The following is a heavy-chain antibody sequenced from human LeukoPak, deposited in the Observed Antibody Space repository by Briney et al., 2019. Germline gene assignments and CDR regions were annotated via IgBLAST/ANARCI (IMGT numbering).Heavy chain of an antibody. D-gene: IGHD3-22*01. J-gene: IGHJ4*02. CDR1: GGSISSSNW. V-gene: IGHV4-4*02. Sequence: SGTLSLTCAVSGGSISSSNWWSWVRQPPGKGLEWIGSIYYSGSTYYNPSLKSRVTISVDTSKNQFSLKLSSVTAADTAVYYCAREEGDDSSGYYYFDYWGQGTLVTVSS. CDR3: AREEGDDSSGYYYFDY. CDR2: IYYSGST.